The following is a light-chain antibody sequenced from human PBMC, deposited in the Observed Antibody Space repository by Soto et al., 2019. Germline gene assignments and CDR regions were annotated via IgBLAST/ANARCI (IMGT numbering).Light chain of an antibody. Sequence: EIVLTQSPATLSLSPGERATLSCRASQSVSSYLAWYQQKPGQAPRLLIYDASNRATGIPVRFSGSAPVTGFTLAGRWLETEGCAVGDGTQRCNWYSRTFGQGTRLEIK. CDR1: QSVSSY. J-gene: IGKJ5*01. CDR3: TQRCNWYSRT. CDR2: DAS. V-gene: IGKV3D-11*02.